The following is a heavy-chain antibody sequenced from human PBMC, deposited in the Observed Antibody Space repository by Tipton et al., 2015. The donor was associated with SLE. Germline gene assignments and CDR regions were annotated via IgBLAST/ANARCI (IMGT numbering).Heavy chain of an antibody. V-gene: IGHV4-39*01. D-gene: IGHD3-9*01. Sequence: TLSLTCTVSGDSIGSSSNYWGWIRQPPGKGLVGLGSIYYSGSTYYNPSLKSRVTISVDTSKNQFSLKLSSVTAADTAVYYCARLVGAYDILTGYYQRYFDYWGQGTLVTVSS. J-gene: IGHJ4*02. CDR3: ARLVGAYDILTGYYQRYFDY. CDR1: GDSIGSSSNY. CDR2: IYYSGST.